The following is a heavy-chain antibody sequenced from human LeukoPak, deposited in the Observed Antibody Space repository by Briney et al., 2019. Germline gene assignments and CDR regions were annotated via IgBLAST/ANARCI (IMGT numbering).Heavy chain of an antibody. CDR1: GGSISSGGYY. CDR3: ARDTAATALGWFDP. CDR2: IYYSGST. V-gene: IGHV4-31*03. Sequence: PSETLSLTCTVSGGSISSGGYYWSWIRQHPGKGLEWIGYIYYSGSTYYNPSLKSRVTISVDTSKNQFSLKLSSVTAVDTAVYYCARDTAATALGWFDPWGQGTLVTVSS. J-gene: IGHJ5*02. D-gene: IGHD2-15*01.